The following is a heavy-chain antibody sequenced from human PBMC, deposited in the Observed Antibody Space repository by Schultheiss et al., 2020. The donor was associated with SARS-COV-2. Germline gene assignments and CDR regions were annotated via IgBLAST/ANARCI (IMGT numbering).Heavy chain of an antibody. D-gene: IGHD5-12*01. J-gene: IGHJ2*01. CDR2: IYSGGRT. Sequence: GGSLRLSCAASGFTVSAAYMSWVRQAPGKGLEWVSVIYSGGRTYYADSVKGRFTISRDNSKNTLCLQMNSLRAEDTAVYYCARRVATGWHFDLWGRGTLVTVSS. V-gene: IGHV3-53*01. CDR3: ARRVATGWHFDL. CDR1: GFTVSAAY.